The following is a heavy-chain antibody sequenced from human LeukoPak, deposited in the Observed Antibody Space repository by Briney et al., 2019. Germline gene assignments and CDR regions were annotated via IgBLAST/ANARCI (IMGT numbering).Heavy chain of an antibody. CDR3: VREDFGNYYFDF. D-gene: IGHD4-11*01. J-gene: IGHJ4*02. Sequence: PGGSLRLSCAASGFTFSRYAFHWVRQAPGKGLEWVAVILQDGTIKYYAVSVKGRFTISRDNSKNTLYLQVHSLSTEDTAVYYCVREDFGNYYFDFWGQGTLVTVSS. CDR1: GFTFSRYA. CDR2: ILQDGTIK. V-gene: IGHV3-30*04.